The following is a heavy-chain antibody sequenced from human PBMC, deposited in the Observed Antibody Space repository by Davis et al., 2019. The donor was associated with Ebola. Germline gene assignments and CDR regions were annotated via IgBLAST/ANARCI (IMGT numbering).Heavy chain of an antibody. Sequence: GESLKISCAASGFTFSSYDMHWVRQAPGKGLEWVAVISYDGSNNYYADSVKGRFTISRDNAKNTLYLQMNSLRAEDTAVYYCARDLVVGPAAQIYGMDVWGQGTTVTVS. D-gene: IGHD2-2*01. V-gene: IGHV3-30*03. CDR2: ISYDGSNN. CDR1: GFTFSSYD. CDR3: ARDLVVGPAAQIYGMDV. J-gene: IGHJ6*02.